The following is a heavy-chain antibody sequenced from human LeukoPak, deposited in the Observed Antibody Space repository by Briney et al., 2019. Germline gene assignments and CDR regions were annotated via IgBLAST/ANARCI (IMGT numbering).Heavy chain of an antibody. J-gene: IGHJ4*02. V-gene: IGHV3-48*02. CDR2: ISSSSSSV. D-gene: IGHD3-3*01. CDR3: ARGGVSYFDY. Sequence: GGSLRLSCAASGFTFSSYNMNWVRQAPGKGLEWVSYISSSSSSVYYADSVKGRFTISRDNAKNSLYLQMRSLRDDDAAVYYCARGGVSYFDYWGQGTLVTVSS. CDR1: GFTFSSYN.